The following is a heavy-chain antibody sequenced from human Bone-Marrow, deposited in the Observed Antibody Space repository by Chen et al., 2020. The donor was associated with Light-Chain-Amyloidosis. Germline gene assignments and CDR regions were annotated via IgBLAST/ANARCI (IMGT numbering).Heavy chain of an antibody. V-gene: IGHV5-51*01. D-gene: IGHD5-12*01. CDR1: GYTFPNYW. CDR2: IYPDDSDA. Sequence: EVQLEQSGPEVKKPGESLKISCKGSGYTFPNYWIGWVRQMPGKGLEWMGVIYPDDSDARARPSFEGQVTISADKSITTAYLQWRSLKASDTARYYCARRRDGYNFDYWGQGTLVTVSS. CDR3: ARRRDGYNFDY. J-gene: IGHJ4*02.